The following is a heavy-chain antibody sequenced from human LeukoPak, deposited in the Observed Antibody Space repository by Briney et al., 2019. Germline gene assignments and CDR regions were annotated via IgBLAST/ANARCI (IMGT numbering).Heavy chain of an antibody. CDR1: GGTFSGYG. V-gene: IGHV1-69*05. CDR3: ARDFYYDTSGGGLT. J-gene: IGHJ3*01. Sequence: SVKVSCKASGGTFSGYGINWVRQAPGQGLEWMGRVVPMSGTANYAQKFQGRVTITTDESTSTAYMELTSLRSEDTAVYCCARDFYYDTSGGGLTWGQGTMVTVSS. D-gene: IGHD3-22*01. CDR2: VVPMSGTA.